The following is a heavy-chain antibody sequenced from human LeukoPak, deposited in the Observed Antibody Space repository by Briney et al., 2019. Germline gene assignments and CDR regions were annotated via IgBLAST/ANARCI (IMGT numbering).Heavy chain of an antibody. CDR1: GGSISSYD. CDR2: IYYSGST. CDR3: ARSSSGYFLAPYDY. Sequence: SETLSLTCTVSGGSISSYDWSWIRQPPGKGLEWIGDIYYSGSTNYNPSLKSRVTISVDTSKNQFSLKLSSVTAADTAVYYCARSSSGYFLAPYDYWGQGTLVTVSS. V-gene: IGHV4-59*01. D-gene: IGHD3-22*01. J-gene: IGHJ4*02.